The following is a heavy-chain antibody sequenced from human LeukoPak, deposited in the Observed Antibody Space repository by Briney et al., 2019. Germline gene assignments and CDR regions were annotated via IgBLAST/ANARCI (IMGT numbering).Heavy chain of an antibody. CDR2: IYYSGST. D-gene: IGHD5/OR15-5a*01. V-gene: IGHV4-59*12. CDR1: GGSISSYY. J-gene: IGHJ3*02. Sequence: SETLSLTCTVSGGSISSYYWSWIRQPPGKGLEWIGYIYYSGSTNYNPSLKSRVTISVDTSKNQFSLKLSFVTAADTAVYYCARVSRQSPPLDAFHIWGQGTMVTVSS. CDR3: ARVSRQSPPLDAFHI.